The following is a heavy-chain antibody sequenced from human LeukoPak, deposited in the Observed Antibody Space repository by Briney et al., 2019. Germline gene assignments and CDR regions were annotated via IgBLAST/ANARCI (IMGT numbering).Heavy chain of an antibody. CDR1: GYTVTNYY. CDR2: INHSDGST. Sequence: ASVKVSCKTSGYTVTNYYIHWVRQAPGQGLEWMGVINHSDGSTSYAQNFQGRVTMTRDTSTSTVYMQLSSLRSEDTALYYCAGEYSSSGPFDYWGQGTLVTVSS. V-gene: IGHV1-46*01. CDR3: AGEYSSSGPFDY. J-gene: IGHJ4*02. D-gene: IGHD6-6*01.